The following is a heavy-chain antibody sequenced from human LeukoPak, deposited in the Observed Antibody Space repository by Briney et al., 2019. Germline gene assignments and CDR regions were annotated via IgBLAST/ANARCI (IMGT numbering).Heavy chain of an antibody. J-gene: IGHJ6*04. CDR3: AACSTSCLTYYYYYGMNV. CDR1: GFTFTSSA. CDR2: IVVGSGNT. Sequence: SVKVSCKASGFTFTSSAVQWVRQARGQRLEWIGWIVVGSGNTNYAQKFQERVTITRDMSTSTAYMELSSLRSEDTAVYYCAACSTSCLTYYYYYGMNVWGKGTTVTVSS. V-gene: IGHV1-58*01. D-gene: IGHD2-2*01.